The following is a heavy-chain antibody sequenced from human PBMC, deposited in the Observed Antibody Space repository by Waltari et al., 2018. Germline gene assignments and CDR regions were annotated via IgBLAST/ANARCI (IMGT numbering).Heavy chain of an antibody. D-gene: IGHD3-10*01. J-gene: IGHJ4*02. Sequence: EVQLLQSGAAVKQPGESLKISCKGSGYSFTSYLIRWVRQMPGKGLEWMGIIYPGDSDTRYSPSFQGQVTISADKSISTAYLQWSSLKASDTAMDYCASSGCGSGSCFDYWGQGTLVTVSS. CDR3: ASSGCGSGSCFDY. CDR1: GYSFTSYL. CDR2: IYPGDSDT. V-gene: IGHV5-51*03.